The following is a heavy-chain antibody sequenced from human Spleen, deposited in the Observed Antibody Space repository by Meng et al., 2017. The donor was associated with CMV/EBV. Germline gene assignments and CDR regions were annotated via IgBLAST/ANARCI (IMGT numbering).Heavy chain of an antibody. Sequence: GESLKISCAASGFTFNDYYMSWIRQAPGKGLEWVSYISSSAYTIYYADSMKGRFTISRDTSKNVLYLQMNSLRAEDTAVYYCAKEFLQRGHYSASVDYWGQGTLVTVSS. D-gene: IGHD3-10*01. CDR2: ISSSAYTI. CDR1: GFTFNDYY. CDR3: AKEFLQRGHYSASVDY. J-gene: IGHJ4*02. V-gene: IGHV3-11*01.